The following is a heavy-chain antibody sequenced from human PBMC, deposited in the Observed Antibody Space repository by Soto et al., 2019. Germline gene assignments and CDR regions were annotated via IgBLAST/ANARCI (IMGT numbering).Heavy chain of an antibody. CDR2: ISSRSTNI. CDR3: AKFTEPGYSSIWYYFEY. J-gene: IGHJ4*02. Sequence: GGSLRLSCVGSGFTFSGYSMAWVRQAPGRGLEWVASISSRSTNIDYADSVKGRFTISRDNAKNLVSLQMSSLRGEDTALYYCAKFTEPGYSSIWYYFEYWGQGTPVP. D-gene: IGHD6-19*01. CDR1: GFTFSGYS. V-gene: IGHV3-21*06.